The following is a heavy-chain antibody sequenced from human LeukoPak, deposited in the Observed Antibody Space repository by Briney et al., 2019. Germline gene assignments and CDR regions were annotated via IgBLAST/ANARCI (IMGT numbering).Heavy chain of an antibody. CDR2: ISSSSITI. V-gene: IGHV3-48*04. D-gene: IGHD2-15*01. CDR3: ARDRGGSYSAIDY. CDR1: GFTFSGYS. J-gene: IGHJ4*02. Sequence: PGGSLRLSCAASGFTFSGYSLNWVRQAPGKGLEWVSFISSSSITIYYADSVKGRFTISRDNAEKSLYLQMNSLRAEDTAVYYCARDRGGSYSAIDYWGQGTLVTVSS.